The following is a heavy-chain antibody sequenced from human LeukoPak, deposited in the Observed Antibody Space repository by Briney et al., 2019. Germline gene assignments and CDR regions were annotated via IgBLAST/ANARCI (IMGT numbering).Heavy chain of an antibody. CDR1: GFTFSSYA. D-gene: IGHD6-19*01. V-gene: IGHV3-30-3*01. Sequence: GGSLRLSCAASGFTFSSYAMHWVRQAPGKGLEWVAVISYDGSNKYYADSVKGRFTISRDNSKNTLYLQMNSLRAEDTAVYYCARKVAGTYYYYYMDVWGKGTTVTVSS. CDR2: ISYDGSNK. J-gene: IGHJ6*03. CDR3: ARKVAGTYYYYYMDV.